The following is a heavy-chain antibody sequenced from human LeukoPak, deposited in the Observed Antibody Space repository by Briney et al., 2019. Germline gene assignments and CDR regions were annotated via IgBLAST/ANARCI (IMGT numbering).Heavy chain of an antibody. CDR3: ARDSRLRYFDWLNGDLDY. CDR1: GFTFSDYY. Sequence: GGSLRLSCAASGFTFSDYYMNWVRQAPGKGLEWVSYISSSGSTIYYADSVKGRFTISRDNAKNSLYLQMNSLRAEDTAVYYCARDSRLRYFDWLNGDLDYWGQGTLVTVSS. V-gene: IGHV3-11*04. J-gene: IGHJ4*02. D-gene: IGHD3-9*01. CDR2: ISSSGSTI.